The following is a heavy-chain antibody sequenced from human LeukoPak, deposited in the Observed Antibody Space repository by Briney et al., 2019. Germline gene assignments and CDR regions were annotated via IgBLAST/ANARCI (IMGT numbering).Heavy chain of an antibody. D-gene: IGHD6-13*01. CDR2: ISGSTSST. J-gene: IGHJ6*02. Sequence: PGGSLRLSCAASGFTYSSYAMSWVRQAPGKGLEWVSAISGSTSSTYYADSVKGRFTISRDNSKSTLSLQMNSLRVEDTAVYYCANSLRPGIAAAGRYGMDVWGQGTTVTVSS. CDR1: GFTYSSYA. CDR3: ANSLRPGIAAAGRYGMDV. V-gene: IGHV3-23*01.